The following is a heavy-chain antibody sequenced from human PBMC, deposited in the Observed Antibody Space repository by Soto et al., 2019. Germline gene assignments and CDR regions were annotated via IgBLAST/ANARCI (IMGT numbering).Heavy chain of an antibody. J-gene: IGHJ4*02. CDR3: ARDRGIAVAGTKGPGY. CDR1: GFTFSSYG. V-gene: IGHV3-33*01. Sequence: QVQLVESGGGVVQPGRSLRLSCAASGFTFSSYGMHWVRQAPGKGLEWVAVIWYDGSNKYYADSVKGRFTISRDNSKNTLYLQMNSLRAEDTAVYYCARDRGIAVAGTKGPGYWGQGTLVTVSS. D-gene: IGHD6-19*01. CDR2: IWYDGSNK.